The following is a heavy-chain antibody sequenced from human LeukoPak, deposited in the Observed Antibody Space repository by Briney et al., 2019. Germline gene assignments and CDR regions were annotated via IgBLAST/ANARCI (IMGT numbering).Heavy chain of an antibody. CDR1: GFTVSGNY. D-gene: IGHD4-17*01. V-gene: IGHV3-7*01. CDR3: ARWDGDPQSYYFDY. Sequence: PGGSLRLSCAASGFTVSGNYMSWVRQAPGKGLEWVANIKQDGSEKYYVDSVKGRFTISRDNAKNSLYLQMNSLRAEDTAVYYCARWDGDPQSYYFDYWGQGTLVTVSS. CDR2: IKQDGSEK. J-gene: IGHJ4*02.